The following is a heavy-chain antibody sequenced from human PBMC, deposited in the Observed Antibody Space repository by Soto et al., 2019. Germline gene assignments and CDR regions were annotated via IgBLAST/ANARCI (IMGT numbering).Heavy chain of an antibody. CDR1: GFTFSTYS. CDR2: ISSRSDI. CDR3: AREYTAWPLAYGLDV. V-gene: IGHV3-21*01. J-gene: IGHJ6*02. D-gene: IGHD2-2*02. Sequence: GGSLRLSCVGSGFTFSTYSINWVRQAPGKGLEWVSSISSRSDIYYTDSVKGRFTISRDNAKNSVSLQMNSLRAEDTAVYYCAREYTAWPLAYGLDVWGQGTTVTVSS.